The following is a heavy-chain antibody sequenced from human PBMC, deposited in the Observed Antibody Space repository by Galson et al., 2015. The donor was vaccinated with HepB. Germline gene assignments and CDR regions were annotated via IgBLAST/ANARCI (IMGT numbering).Heavy chain of an antibody. D-gene: IGHD3-22*01. CDR2: TYYRSKWYY. V-gene: IGHV6-1*01. CDR3: ARNVYYDTSGYYYKPGWVDP. CDR1: GDSVSSNSAA. J-gene: IGHJ5*02. Sequence: CAISGDSVSSNSAAWNWIRQSPSRGLEWLGRTYYRSKWYYDYAVSVRSRITINPDISRNQFSLQLYSVTPEDTAVYYCARNVYYDTSGYYYKPGWVDPWGQGILVTVSS.